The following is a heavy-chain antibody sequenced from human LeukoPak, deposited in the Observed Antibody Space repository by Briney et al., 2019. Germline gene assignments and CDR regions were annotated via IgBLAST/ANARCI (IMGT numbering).Heavy chain of an antibody. J-gene: IGHJ6*04. CDR1: GFTFSSYG. Sequence: GGSLRLSCAASGFTFSSYGMHWVRQAPGKGLDWVAVISYDGSNKYYADSVKGRFTISRDNSKNTLYLQMNSLRAEDTAVYYCAKASDLVVPAAHHYYYYGMDVWGKGTTVTVSS. CDR3: AKASDLVVPAAHHYYYYGMDV. CDR2: ISYDGSNK. V-gene: IGHV3-30*18. D-gene: IGHD2-2*01.